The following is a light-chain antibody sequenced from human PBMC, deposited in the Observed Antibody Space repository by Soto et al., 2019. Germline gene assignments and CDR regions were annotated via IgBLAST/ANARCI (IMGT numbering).Light chain of an antibody. CDR2: DAS. J-gene: IGKJ3*01. CDR3: QQRSNWLFT. CDR1: QSVSSY. Sequence: EIVLTQSPATLSLSPGERATLSCRASQSVSSYLAWYQQKPGQAPRLLIYDASNRATGIPARFSGSGSGTDFILTISRLEPEDFAVYYCQQRSNWLFTFGPGTKVDIK. V-gene: IGKV3-11*01.